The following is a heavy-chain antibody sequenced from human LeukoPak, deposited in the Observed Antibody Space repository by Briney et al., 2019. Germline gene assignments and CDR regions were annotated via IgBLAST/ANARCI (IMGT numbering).Heavy chain of an antibody. J-gene: IGHJ4*02. V-gene: IGHV3-11*04. CDR3: ARAHYDSSGHYYFDY. D-gene: IGHD3-22*01. CDR1: GFTFSDYY. CDR2: ISSSGSPI. Sequence: AGGSLRLSCATSGFTFSDYYMSWIRQAPGKGLEWVSYISSSGSPIYYADSVKGRFTISRDNAKNSLYLQMNSLRAEDTAVYYCARAHYDSSGHYYFDYWGQGTLVTASS.